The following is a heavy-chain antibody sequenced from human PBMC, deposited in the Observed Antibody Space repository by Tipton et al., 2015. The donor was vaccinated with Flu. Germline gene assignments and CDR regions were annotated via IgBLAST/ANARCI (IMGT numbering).Heavy chain of an antibody. V-gene: IGHV4-39*07. CDR2: VFHSGLT. CDR3: ARYPESNYHWFGP. D-gene: IGHD4-11*01. Sequence: GLVKPSETLSLTCTVSGGSINSTTYYWGWVRQPPGKGLEWIATVFHSGLTYYNPSLKSRVSISIDTSKNQISLKLSSVTAADTAVYYCARYPESNYHWFGPWGQGALVTVSS. J-gene: IGHJ5*02. CDR1: GGSINSTTYY.